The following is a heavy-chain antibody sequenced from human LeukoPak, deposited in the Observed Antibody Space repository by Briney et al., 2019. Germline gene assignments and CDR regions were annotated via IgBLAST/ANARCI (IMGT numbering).Heavy chain of an antibody. D-gene: IGHD2-21*01. J-gene: IGHJ4*02. CDR3: ARVFPGQSVHYFDY. Sequence: GGSLRLSCSASGFTFSSYAMHWVRQAPGKGLEYVSAISSNGGSTYYADSVKGRFTISRDNSKNTLYLQMNSLRAEDTAVYYCARVFPGQSVHYFDYWGQGTLVTVSS. CDR2: ISSNGGST. V-gene: IGHV3-64*04. CDR1: GFTFSSYA.